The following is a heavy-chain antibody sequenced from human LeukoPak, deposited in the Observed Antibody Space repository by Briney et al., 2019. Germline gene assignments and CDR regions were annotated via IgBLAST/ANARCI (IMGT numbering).Heavy chain of an antibody. J-gene: IGHJ4*02. D-gene: IGHD3-10*01. CDR2: IKDDGSEK. CDR1: GFTFSSYW. CDR3: ARDNSGSFSFVDY. Sequence: GGSLRLSCAASGFTFSSYWMSWVRQAPGKGLEWVANIKDDGSEKYYVDSMKGRFTISRDNAKNSLFLQMNSLRAEDTAVYYCARDNSGSFSFVDYWGQGTLVTVSS. V-gene: IGHV3-7*01.